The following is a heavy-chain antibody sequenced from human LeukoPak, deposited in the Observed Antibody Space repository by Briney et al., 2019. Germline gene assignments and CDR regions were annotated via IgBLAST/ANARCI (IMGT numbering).Heavy chain of an antibody. D-gene: IGHD1-26*01. J-gene: IGHJ4*02. V-gene: IGHV3-64D*09. CDR1: GFTVSNGA. Sequence: GGSLRLSCSASGFTVSNGAMHWVRQAPGKGLEYVSTINIDEDRTFYADSVKGRFTISRDNSKNTLYLQMSSLRAEDTAVYYCVKDLSGTYSSDYWGQGPLVTVSS. CDR3: VKDLSGTYSSDY. CDR2: INIDEDRT.